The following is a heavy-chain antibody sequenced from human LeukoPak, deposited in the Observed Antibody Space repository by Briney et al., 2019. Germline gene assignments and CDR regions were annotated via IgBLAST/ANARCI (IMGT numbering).Heavy chain of an antibody. D-gene: IGHD3-10*02. CDR2: ISSSSSYI. V-gene: IGHV3-21*01. Sequence: PGGSLRLSCAASGFTFSSYSMNWVRQAPGKGLEWVSSISSSSSYIYYADSVKGRFTISRDNAKNSLYLQVNSLRAEDTAVYYCAELGITTIGGVWGKGTTVTISS. J-gene: IGHJ6*04. CDR1: GFTFSSYS. CDR3: AELGITTIGGV.